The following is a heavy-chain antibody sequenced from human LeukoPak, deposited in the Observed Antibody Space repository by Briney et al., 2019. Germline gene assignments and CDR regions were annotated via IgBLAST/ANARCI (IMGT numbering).Heavy chain of an antibody. D-gene: IGHD3-22*01. CDR2: SIPLFGKA. CDR1: GGTFSSYS. CDR3: ARDVADESSGYYSS. Sequence: SVKVSCKASGGTFSSYSVNWVRQAPGQGLEWMGGSIPLFGKANYAQKFQGRVTMTTDESTRTAFMELSGLTSQDTAVYYCARDVADESSGYYSSWGQGTVVVVSS. J-gene: IGHJ4*02. V-gene: IGHV1-69*05.